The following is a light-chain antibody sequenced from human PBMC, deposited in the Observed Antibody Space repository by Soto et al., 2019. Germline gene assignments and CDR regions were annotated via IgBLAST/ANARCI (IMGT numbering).Light chain of an antibody. J-gene: IGKJ1*01. CDR3: QQYTGYSQWT. CDR2: DAS. V-gene: IGKV1-5*01. CDR1: QTISKW. Sequence: DIHMTHAPSTLSAAVLYRVTITCLSSQTISKWLAWYQQKPGQAPKLLIYDASALESGVPSRFSGSGSGTDFSLTISSLQPVDFATYYCQQYTGYSQWTFGPGTKVDIK.